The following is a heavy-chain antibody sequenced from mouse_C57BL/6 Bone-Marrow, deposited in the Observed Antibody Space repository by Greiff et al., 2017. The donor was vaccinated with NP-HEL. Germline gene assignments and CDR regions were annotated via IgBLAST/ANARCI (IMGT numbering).Heavy chain of an antibody. CDR1: GYTFTSYW. D-gene: IGHD2-3*01. J-gene: IGHJ3*01. Sequence: VQLQQPGAELVKPGASVTVSCKASGYTFTSYWMHWVKQRPGQGLEWIGMIHPSDSDTDYNQKFKGKATLTVDKSSSTAYMQLSSLTSEDSAVYYCQSDDGYCGSAWFAYGGQGTLVTVSA. V-gene: IGHV1-74*01. CDR2: IHPSDSDT. CDR3: QSDDGYCGSAWFAY.